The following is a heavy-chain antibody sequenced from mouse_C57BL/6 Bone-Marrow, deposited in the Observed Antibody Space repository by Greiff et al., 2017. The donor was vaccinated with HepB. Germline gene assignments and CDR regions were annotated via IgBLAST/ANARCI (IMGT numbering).Heavy chain of an antibody. CDR1: GYSFTDYN. CDR3: ARLRYYGSSYVGFAY. Sequence: QLVESGPELVKPGASVKISCKASGYSFTDYNMNWVKQSNGKSLEWIGVINPNYGTTSYNQKFKGKATLTVDQSSSTAYMQLNSLTSEDSAVYYCARLRYYGSSYVGFAYWGQGTLVTVSA. D-gene: IGHD1-1*01. J-gene: IGHJ3*01. V-gene: IGHV1-39*01. CDR2: INPNYGTT.